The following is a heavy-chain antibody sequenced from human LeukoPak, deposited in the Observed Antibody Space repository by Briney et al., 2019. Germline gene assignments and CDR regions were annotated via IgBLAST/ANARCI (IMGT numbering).Heavy chain of an antibody. D-gene: IGHD5-12*01. Sequence: GGSLRLSCAASGFTFANYAMSWVRQGPGKGLEWVSTISGSGGSTYYADSVKGRYTISRDNSKNTLFLQMNSLRAEDTAVYYCTTHPSYSGYVGDYWGQGTLVTVSS. J-gene: IGHJ4*02. CDR2: ISGSGGST. CDR1: GFTFANYA. CDR3: TTHPSYSGYVGDY. V-gene: IGHV3-23*01.